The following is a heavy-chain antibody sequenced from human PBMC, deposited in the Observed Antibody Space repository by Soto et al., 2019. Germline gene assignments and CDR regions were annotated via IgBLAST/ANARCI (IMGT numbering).Heavy chain of an antibody. Sequence: GGSLRLSCAASGFTVSSNYMSWVRQAPGKGLEWVSVIYSGGSTYYADSVKGRFTISRDNSKNTLYLQMNCLRAEDTAVYYCARDRVESGYPEYFQHWGQGTLVTVSS. CDR3: ARDRVESGYPEYFQH. CDR2: IYSGGST. V-gene: IGHV3-53*01. CDR1: GFTVSSNY. J-gene: IGHJ1*01. D-gene: IGHD3-22*01.